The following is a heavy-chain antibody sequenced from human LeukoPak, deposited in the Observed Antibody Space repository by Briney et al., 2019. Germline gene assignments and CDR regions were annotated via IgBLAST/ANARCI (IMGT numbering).Heavy chain of an antibody. CDR3: AIAPAAGTESFDY. CDR2: ISYDGSNK. J-gene: IGHJ4*02. D-gene: IGHD6-13*01. Sequence: SCKASGGTFSSYAISWVRQAPGKGLEWVAVISYDGSNKYYADSVKGRFTISRDNSKNTLYLQMNSLRAEDTAVYYCAIAPAAGTESFDYWGQGTLVTVSS. CDR1: GGTFSSYA. V-gene: IGHV3-30*04.